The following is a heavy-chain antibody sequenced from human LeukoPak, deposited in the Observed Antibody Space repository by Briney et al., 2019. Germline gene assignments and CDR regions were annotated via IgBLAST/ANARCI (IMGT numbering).Heavy chain of an antibody. J-gene: IGHJ2*01. CDR2: IYYSGST. D-gene: IGHD3-9*01. V-gene: IGHV4-39*07. CDR3: ARRTSYDTLTGYIYWYFDL. Sequence: SETLSLTCTVSGGSISSSSYYWGWIRQPPGKGLEWIGSIYYSGSTDYNSSLKSRVTMSVDTSKNQFSLKLSSVTAADTAVYFCARRTSYDTLTGYIYWYFDLWGRGTLVTVSS. CDR1: GGSISSSSYY.